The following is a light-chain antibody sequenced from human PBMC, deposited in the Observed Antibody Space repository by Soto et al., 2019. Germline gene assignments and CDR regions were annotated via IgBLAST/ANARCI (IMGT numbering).Light chain of an antibody. Sequence: DIQMTQSPSSLSASVGDRVTITCRASQGISNYLDWYQQKPGKVPKLLIYAASTLQSGVPSRFSGSGSGTYFTLNISRLQPEDVATYYCQKYNSAPWTFGQGTKVEIK. J-gene: IGKJ1*01. CDR3: QKYNSAPWT. CDR2: AAS. CDR1: QGISNY. V-gene: IGKV1-27*01.